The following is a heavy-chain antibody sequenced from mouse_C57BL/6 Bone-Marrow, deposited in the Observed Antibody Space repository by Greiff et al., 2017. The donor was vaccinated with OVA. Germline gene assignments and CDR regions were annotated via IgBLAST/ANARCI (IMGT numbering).Heavy chain of an antibody. CDR1: GYTFTSYT. CDR2: INPSSGYT. V-gene: IGHV1-4*01. J-gene: IGHJ3*01. D-gene: IGHD2-1*01. Sequence: VKLMESGPELARPGASVKMSCKASGYTFTSYTMHWVKQRPGQGLEWIGYINPSSGYTKYNQKFKDKATLTADKSSSTAYMQLSSLTSEDSAVYYCARPLYYGNYRFAYWGQGTLVTVSA. CDR3: ARPLYYGNYRFAY.